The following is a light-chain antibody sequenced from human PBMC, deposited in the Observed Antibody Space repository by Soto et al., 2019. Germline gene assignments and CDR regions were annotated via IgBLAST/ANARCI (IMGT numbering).Light chain of an antibody. V-gene: IGKV3-20*01. J-gene: IGKJ4*01. CDR1: QSVSG. CDR2: GAS. CDR3: QQFSRYPLT. Sequence: EIVLTQSPGTLSLSPGERATLSSRASQSVSGMAWYQQIRGQAPRLLIYGASTRATGIPDRFSGSGSGTDFTLTISRLEPEDFAVYYCQQFSRYPLTFGGGTKVDI.